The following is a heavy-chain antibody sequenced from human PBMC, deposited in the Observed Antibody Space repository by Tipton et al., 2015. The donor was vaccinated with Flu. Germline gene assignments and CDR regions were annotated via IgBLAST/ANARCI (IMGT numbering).Heavy chain of an antibody. CDR2: IYHSGST. Sequence: TLSLTCAVSGGSISSGGYSWSWIRQPPGKGLEWIGYIYHSGSTYYNPSLKSRVTISVDRSKNQFSLKLSSVTAADTAVYYCARVLGTGWGWNCYYGMDVWGQGTTVTVSS. D-gene: IGHD7-27*01. CDR3: ARVLGTGWGWNCYYGMDV. J-gene: IGHJ6*02. V-gene: IGHV4-30-2*01. CDR1: GGSISSGGYS.